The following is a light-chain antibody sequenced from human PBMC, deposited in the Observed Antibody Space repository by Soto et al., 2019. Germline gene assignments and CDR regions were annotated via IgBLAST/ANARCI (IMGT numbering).Light chain of an antibody. CDR2: DVS. V-gene: IGKV1-5*01. CDR1: QSTSSW. J-gene: IGKJ3*01. CDR3: QQSYGTPPFT. Sequence: DIQMTQSPSTLSASVGDRVTITCRASQSTSSWLAWYQQKPGKAPKVLIYDVSSLESGVPSRFSGSGSGTEFTLTISSLQPEDSATYYCQQSYGTPPFTFGPGTRVDI.